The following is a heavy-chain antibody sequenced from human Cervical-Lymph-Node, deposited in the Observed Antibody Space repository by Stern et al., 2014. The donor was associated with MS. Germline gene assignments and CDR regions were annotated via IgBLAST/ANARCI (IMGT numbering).Heavy chain of an antibody. CDR3: AKASGTYGSGSLDS. CDR1: GFTFSHHG. Sequence: QDQLVQSGGGVVQPGTSLRLSCAASGFTFSHHGMQWVRQAPGKGLEWVAVIWYDGGNKYYADSVKGRFTISRDNSQNTLFLQLNSLRAEDTAVYYCAKASGTYGSGSLDSWGQGTLVTVSS. CDR2: IWYDGGNK. V-gene: IGHV3-33*03. D-gene: IGHD3-10*01. J-gene: IGHJ4*02.